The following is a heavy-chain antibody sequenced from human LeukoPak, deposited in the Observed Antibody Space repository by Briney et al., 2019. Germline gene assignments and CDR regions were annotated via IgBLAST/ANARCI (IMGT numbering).Heavy chain of an antibody. J-gene: IGHJ4*02. D-gene: IGHD2-15*01. V-gene: IGHV3-11*06. CDR1: GLTFSDYY. CDR2: IFNSGTYT. Sequence: KSGGSLRLSCAVSGLTFSDYYMSWIRQAPGKGLEWISYIFNSGTYTNYADSVKGRFTISRDNAKNSLYLQMNSLRVDDTAVYYRARGRAAYDHWGQGTLVTVSS. CDR3: ARGRAAYDH.